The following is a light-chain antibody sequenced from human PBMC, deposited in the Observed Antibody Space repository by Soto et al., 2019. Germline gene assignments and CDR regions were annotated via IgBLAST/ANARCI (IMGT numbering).Light chain of an antibody. V-gene: IGKV3-20*01. CDR3: QQYGSSPQRT. J-gene: IGKJ1*01. Sequence: ELGLTQAQGILSLSRGERATLSCRASQSVSNDFFAWYQQKPGQAHRILIYGASTRATDVTDRVSGSGSGAYFTLSSIRLECEECAVYYCQQYGSSPQRTFGQGTKV. CDR2: GAS. CDR1: QSVSNDF.